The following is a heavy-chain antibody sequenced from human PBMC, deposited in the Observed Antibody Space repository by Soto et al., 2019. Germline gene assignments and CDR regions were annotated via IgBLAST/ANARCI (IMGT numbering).Heavy chain of an antibody. CDR3: ARYDDSGYYWPYYYYGMDV. V-gene: IGHV3-21*01. CDR1: GFTFSTYS. J-gene: IGHJ6*02. D-gene: IGHD3-22*01. Sequence: EVQLVESGGGLVKPGGSLRLSCAASGFTFSTYSMNWVRQAPGKGLEWVSSISSSSSYIYYADSVKGRFTISRDNAKNSLSLQMYSLRAEDTAVDYGARYDDSGYYWPYYYYGMDVWGQGTTVTVSS. CDR2: ISSSSSYI.